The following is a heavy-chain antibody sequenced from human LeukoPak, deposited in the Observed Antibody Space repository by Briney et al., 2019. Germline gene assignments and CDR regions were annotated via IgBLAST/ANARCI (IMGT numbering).Heavy chain of an antibody. CDR1: GFTFSSYD. CDR3: IRGGYSYGRVSDHYGMDV. V-gene: IGHV3-13*01. D-gene: IGHD5-18*01. CDR2: IGTAGDT. J-gene: IGHJ6*02. Sequence: GGSLRLSCAASGFTFSSYDMHWVRQATGKGLEWVSAIGTAGDTYYPGSVKGRFTISRENAKNSSYLQMNSLRAGDTAVYYCIRGGYSYGRVSDHYGMDVWGQGTTVTVSS.